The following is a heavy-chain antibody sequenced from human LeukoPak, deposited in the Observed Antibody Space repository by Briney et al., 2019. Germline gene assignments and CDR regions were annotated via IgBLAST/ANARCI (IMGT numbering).Heavy chain of an antibody. V-gene: IGHV4-4*02. CDR1: GGSISSSNW. D-gene: IGHD2-2*01. J-gene: IGHJ6*02. Sequence: SETLSLTCAVSGGSISSSNWWSWVRQPPGKGLEWIGEIYHSGSTNYNPSLKSRVTISVDKSKNQFSLKLSSVTAADTAVYYCARVCRGCSSTSCYNPGQYYYYGMDVWGQGTTVTVSS. CDR3: ARVCRGCSSTSCYNPGQYYYYGMDV. CDR2: IYHSGST.